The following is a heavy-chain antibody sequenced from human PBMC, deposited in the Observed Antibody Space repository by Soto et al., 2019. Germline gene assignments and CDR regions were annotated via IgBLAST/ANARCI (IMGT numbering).Heavy chain of an antibody. V-gene: IGHV4-59*01. CDR3: ASPPYYYDTSGYSY. Sequence: PSETLSLTCTVSGGSISSYYWSWIRQPPGKGLEWIGYIYYSGSTNYNPSLKSRVTISVDTSKNQFSLKLSSVTAADTAVYYCASPPYYYDTSGYSYWGQGTLVTVSS. CDR1: GGSISSYY. CDR2: IYYSGST. J-gene: IGHJ4*02. D-gene: IGHD3-22*01.